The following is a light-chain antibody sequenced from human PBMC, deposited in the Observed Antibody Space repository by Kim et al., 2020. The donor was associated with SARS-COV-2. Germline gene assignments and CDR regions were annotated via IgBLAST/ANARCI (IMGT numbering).Light chain of an antibody. V-gene: IGKV1-17*03. Sequence: ASLGDTLTITFRASQGISSDLALFQQQPGKAPKRLIYAASSLQSGVPSRFSGSGSGTEFTLTISSLQPEDFATYYCLQHKSYPLAFGQGTKVDIK. J-gene: IGKJ1*01. CDR1: QGISSD. CDR2: AAS. CDR3: LQHKSYPLA.